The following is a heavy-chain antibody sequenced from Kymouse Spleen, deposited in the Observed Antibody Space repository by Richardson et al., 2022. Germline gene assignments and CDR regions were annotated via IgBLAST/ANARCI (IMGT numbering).Heavy chain of an antibody. V-gene: IGHV4-61*01. CDR3: ARVYSSGDYYGMDV. CDR2: IYYSGST. CDR1: GGSVSSGSYY. Sequence: QVQLQESGPGLVKPSETLSLTCTVSGGSVSSGSYYWSWIRQPPGKGLEWIGYIYYSGSTNYNPSLKSRVTISVDTSKNQFSLKLSSVTAADTAVYYCARVYSSGDYYGMDVWGQGTTVTVSS. D-gene: IGHD6-19*01. J-gene: IGHJ6*02.